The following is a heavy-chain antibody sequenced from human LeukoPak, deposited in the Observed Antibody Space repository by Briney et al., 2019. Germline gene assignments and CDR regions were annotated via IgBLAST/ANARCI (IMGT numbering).Heavy chain of an antibody. V-gene: IGHV4-39*01. CDR1: GASISSSSYS. J-gene: IGHJ5*02. D-gene: IGHD6-19*01. CDR2: IYYGGST. Sequence: PSEALSLTCTISGASISSSSYSWAWIRQPPGKGLEWIGRIYYGGSTYYNPTLKSRVTISVDTSKNQFSLKLSSVTAADTAVYYCARLPPPRGGWSYGNWFDPWGQGTLVTVSS. CDR3: ARLPPPRGGWSYGNWFDP.